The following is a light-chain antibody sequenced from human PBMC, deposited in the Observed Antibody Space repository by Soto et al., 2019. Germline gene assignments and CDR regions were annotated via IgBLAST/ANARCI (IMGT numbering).Light chain of an antibody. CDR3: QNYYNLWT. CDR2: KAS. CDR1: QSISSW. Sequence: DIQMTQSPSTLSASVGDRVTITCRASQSISSWVAWYQQKPGKAPKGLIYKASSLESGVPSRFSGSGSGTEFTLIICSLQPDDFATYYCQNYYNLWTFGQGTKVEAK. J-gene: IGKJ1*01. V-gene: IGKV1-5*03.